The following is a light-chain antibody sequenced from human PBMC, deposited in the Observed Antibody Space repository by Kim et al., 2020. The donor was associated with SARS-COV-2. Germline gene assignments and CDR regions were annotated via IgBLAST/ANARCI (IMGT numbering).Light chain of an antibody. V-gene: IGLV3-9*01. CDR3: QVWDSSPVI. Sequence: SYELTQPLSVSVALGQTARITCGGNNIGSKNVHWYQQKPGQAPVLVIYRDGDRPSGIPERFSGSNSGNTATLTISRAQAGDEADYHCQVWDSSPVIFGGG. J-gene: IGLJ2*01. CDR2: RDG. CDR1: NIGSKN.